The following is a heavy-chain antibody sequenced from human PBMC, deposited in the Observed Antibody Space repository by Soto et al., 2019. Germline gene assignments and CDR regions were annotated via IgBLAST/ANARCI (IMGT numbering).Heavy chain of an antibody. CDR3: AKGKTSAWYYFDX. Sequence: PGGSLRLSCVASGFTFSNYAMSWVRQAPGKGLEWVSCISSSGRDTYYADSVKERFTISRDSFKNTLYLQMNSLRAEDTGTYYCAKGKTSAWYYFDXWGQGALVTVSX. J-gene: IGHJ4*02. CDR2: ISSSGRDT. D-gene: IGHD1-26*01. V-gene: IGHV3-23*01. CDR1: GFTFSNYA.